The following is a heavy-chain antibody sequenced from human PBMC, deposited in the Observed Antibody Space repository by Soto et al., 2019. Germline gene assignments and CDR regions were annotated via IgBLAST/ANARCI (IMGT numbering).Heavy chain of an antibody. CDR1: GFALTTYW. D-gene: IGHD2-2*01. CDR3: ATMRRGRPDDY. J-gene: IGHJ4*02. V-gene: IGHV3-7*01. Sequence: EAQLVESGGGLVQPGGSLRLSCAASGFALTTYWMGWVRQAPGRGLECLANIAQDGSQTYYVDSVKGRFTISRDNAKNSLYLQMNSLRAEDTAVYYCATMRRGRPDDYWGLGTLVTVSS. CDR2: IAQDGSQT.